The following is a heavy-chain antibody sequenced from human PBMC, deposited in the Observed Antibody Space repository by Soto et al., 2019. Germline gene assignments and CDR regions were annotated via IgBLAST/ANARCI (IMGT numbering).Heavy chain of an antibody. J-gene: IGHJ3*02. CDR1: GGSISSYY. V-gene: IGHV4-59*08. CDR3: ARHGGPGGGAFDI. CDR2: TYNSGSI. Sequence: QVQLQESGPGLVKPSEPLSLTCTVSGGSISSYYWTWIRQPPGKGLAWIGNTYNSGSINYNPSLKSRVTITEDTSKNQVSLKLSSVTAADTAVYHCARHGGPGGGAFDIWGQGTMVTVAS. D-gene: IGHD3-10*01.